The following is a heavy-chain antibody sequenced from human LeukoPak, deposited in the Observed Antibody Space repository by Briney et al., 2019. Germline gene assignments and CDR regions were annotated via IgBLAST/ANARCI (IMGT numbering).Heavy chain of an antibody. CDR1: GFTFSSYW. J-gene: IGHJ4*02. CDR3: ARDRVVGAIPATDFDY. V-gene: IGHV3-7*01. CDR2: IKQDGSEK. D-gene: IGHD1-26*01. Sequence: GGSLRLSCAASGFTFSSYWMSWVRQAPGKGLEWVANIKQDGSEKYYVDSVKGRFTISRGNAKNSLYLQMNSLRAEDTAVYYCARDRVVGAIPATDFDYWGQGTLVTVSS.